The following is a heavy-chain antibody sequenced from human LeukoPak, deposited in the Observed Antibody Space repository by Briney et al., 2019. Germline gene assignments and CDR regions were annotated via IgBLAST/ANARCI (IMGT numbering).Heavy chain of an antibody. D-gene: IGHD5-18*01. CDR3: TTIKRGNIFGYFDF. CDR2: VFDSGRT. V-gene: IGHV4-59*11. J-gene: IGHJ4*02. Sequence: SETLSLTCTVSGGSMTTHHWNWIRQTPGKGLEWIGYVFDSGRTKENPSLKSRVTLSADTSKNQLSLRLSSVSAADTAVYYCTTIKRGNIFGYFDFWGQGILVTVSS. CDR1: GGSMTTHH.